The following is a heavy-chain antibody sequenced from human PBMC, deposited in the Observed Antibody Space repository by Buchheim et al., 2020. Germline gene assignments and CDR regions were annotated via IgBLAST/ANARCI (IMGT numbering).Heavy chain of an antibody. J-gene: IGHJ5*02. D-gene: IGHD3-3*01. CDR1: GGSFSGYY. CDR2: INHSGST. Sequence: QVQLQPWGAGLLKPSETLSLTCAVYGGSFSGYYWSWIRQPPGKGLEWIGEINHSGSTNYNASLKSRVTISVDTSQNQFSLKLSDVSAPHTAASRCASDFRFDPW. V-gene: IGHV4-34*01. CDR3: ASDFRFDP.